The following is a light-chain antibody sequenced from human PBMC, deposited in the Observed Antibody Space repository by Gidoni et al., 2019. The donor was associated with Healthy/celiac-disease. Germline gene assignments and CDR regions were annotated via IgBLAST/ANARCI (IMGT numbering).Light chain of an antibody. CDR2: EVS. J-gene: IGLJ2*01. CDR1: SSDVGGYNY. CDR3: SSYTSSRGV. Sequence: QSALTQPASVSGSPGKSITISCTGTSSDVGGYNYVSWYQQHPGKAPKLMIYEVSNRPSGVSNRFSGSKSGNTASLTISGLQAEDEADYYCSSYTSSRGVFGGGTKLTVL. V-gene: IGLV2-14*01.